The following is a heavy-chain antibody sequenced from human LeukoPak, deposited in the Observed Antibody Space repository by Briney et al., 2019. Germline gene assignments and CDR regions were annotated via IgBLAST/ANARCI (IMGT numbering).Heavy chain of an antibody. CDR3: ATWDDYGDYVAFEY. J-gene: IGHJ4*02. D-gene: IGHD4-17*01. CDR2: ISSSATYI. CDR1: GFTFSSYT. V-gene: IGHV3-21*01. Sequence: PGGSLRLSCAGSGFTFSSYTMNWVRQAPGKGLEWVSSISSSATYIYYADSVRGRFTISRDDAKNLLFLHMNSLRAEDTAVYYCATWDDYGDYVAFEYWGQGTLVTVSS.